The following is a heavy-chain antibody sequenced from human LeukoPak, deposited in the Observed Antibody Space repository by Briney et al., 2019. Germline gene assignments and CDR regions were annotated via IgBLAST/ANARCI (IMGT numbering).Heavy chain of an antibody. D-gene: IGHD2-2*01. CDR3: ARDSCSNTRCPSIDDY. CDR2: INPNSGGT. J-gene: IGHJ4*02. Sequence: ASVKVSCKASGYTFSGYYMHWVRQAPGQGLEWMGWINPNSGGTNYAQKFQGRVTMTRDTSISTPYMELSRLSSDDPAVYYCARDSCSNTRCPSIDDYWGQGTLVTVSS. CDR1: GYTFSGYY. V-gene: IGHV1-2*02.